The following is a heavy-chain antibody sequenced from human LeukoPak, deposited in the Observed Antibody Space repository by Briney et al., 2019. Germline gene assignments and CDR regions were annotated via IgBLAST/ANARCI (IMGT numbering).Heavy chain of an antibody. CDR3: ARDLGIAAAATTD. CDR1: GFTVSSNY. D-gene: IGHD6-13*01. J-gene: IGHJ4*02. V-gene: IGHV3-53*01. CDR2: IYSGGST. Sequence: GGSLRLSCAASGFTVSSNYMSWVRQAPGKGLEWVSVIYSGGSTYYADSVKGRFTISRDNSKNTLYLQMTSLRAEATAVYYCARDLGIAAAATTDWGQGTLVTVSS.